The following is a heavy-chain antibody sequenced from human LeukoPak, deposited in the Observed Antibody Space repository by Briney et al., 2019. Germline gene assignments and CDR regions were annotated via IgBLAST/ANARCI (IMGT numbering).Heavy chain of an antibody. D-gene: IGHD2-15*01. CDR1: GYSISSGYY. V-gene: IGHV4-38-2*01. Sequence: SSETLSLTCAVSGYSISSGYYWGWIRQPPGKGLEWIGSIYHSGSTYYNPSLKSRVTISVDTSKNQFSLKLSSVTAADTAVYYCARQYCSGGSCYVGYWGQGTLVTASS. J-gene: IGHJ4*02. CDR2: IYHSGST. CDR3: ARQYCSGGSCYVGY.